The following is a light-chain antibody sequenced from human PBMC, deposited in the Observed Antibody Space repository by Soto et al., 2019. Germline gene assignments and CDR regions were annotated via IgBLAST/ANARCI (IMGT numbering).Light chain of an antibody. CDR3: SSYTCSSTPYV. CDR1: SSDIGAYNY. CDR2: DVF. J-gene: IGLJ1*01. Sequence: QSVLTQAPSASGSPGQSVTISCSGTSSDIGAYNYVSWYQQHPGKAPKLMIYDVFKRPSGVPDRFSGSKSGNTASLTVSGLQAEDEADYYCSSYTCSSTPYVFVTGSKVTVL. V-gene: IGLV2-8*01.